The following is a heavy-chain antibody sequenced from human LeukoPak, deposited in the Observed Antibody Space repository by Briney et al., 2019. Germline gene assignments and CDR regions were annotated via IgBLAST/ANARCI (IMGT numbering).Heavy chain of an antibody. CDR1: GFTFSSYA. V-gene: IGHV3-23*01. CDR2: ISGSGGST. J-gene: IGHJ4*02. CDR3: AKDSLTDYYDSSGYGLDY. Sequence: PGGSLRLSCAASGFTFSSYAMSWVRQAPGKGLEWVSAISGSGGSTYYADSVKGRFTISRDNSKNTLYLQMNSLRAEDTAVYYCAKDSLTDYYDSSGYGLDYWGQGTLVTVSS. D-gene: IGHD3-22*01.